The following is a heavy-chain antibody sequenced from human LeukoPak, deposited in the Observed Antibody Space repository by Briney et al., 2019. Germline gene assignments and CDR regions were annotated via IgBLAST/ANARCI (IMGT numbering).Heavy chain of an antibody. J-gene: IGHJ3*02. CDR2: IWFDENNK. Sequence: GGSLRLSCAASGFSFRDYGMHWVRQTPGKGLEWVAVIWFDENNKYYADSVKGRFTISRDDSQNTLYLQMNSLRAEDTAVYYCARGLSIAAAGTNGASDAFDIWGQGTMVTVSS. V-gene: IGHV3-33*01. D-gene: IGHD6-13*01. CDR3: ARGLSIAAAGTNGASDAFDI. CDR1: GFSFRDYG.